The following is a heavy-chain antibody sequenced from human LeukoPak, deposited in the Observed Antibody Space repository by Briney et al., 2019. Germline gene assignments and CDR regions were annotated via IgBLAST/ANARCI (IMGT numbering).Heavy chain of an antibody. CDR3: VRAIQLWSPFDY. V-gene: IGHV3-30-3*01. D-gene: IGHD5-18*01. CDR2: VSYDGSKK. CDR1: GFTFSSYA. J-gene: IGHJ4*02. Sequence: PGRSLRLSCSASGFTFSSYAIHWVRQAPGKGLEWVAVVSYDGSKKYYTDSVQGRFTISRDNSKNTLYLQMNSLRAEDTSMYYCVRAIQLWSPFDYWGQGTLVTVSS.